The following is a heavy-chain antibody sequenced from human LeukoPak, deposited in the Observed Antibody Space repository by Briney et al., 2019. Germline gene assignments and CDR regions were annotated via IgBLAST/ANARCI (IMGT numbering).Heavy chain of an antibody. CDR3: AKTTVGYSSGRFPGWPADY. J-gene: IGHJ4*02. CDR2: IFGSGGSA. D-gene: IGHD2-15*01. Sequence: GGSLRLSCTASGFAFGSYAMYWVRQAPGKGLEWVSGIFGSGGSAHYADSVKSRFTISRDNSKNTVYLEMNSLGVEDTAVYYCAKTTVGYSSGRFPGWPADYWGQGTLVTVSS. V-gene: IGHV3-23*01. CDR1: GFAFGSYA.